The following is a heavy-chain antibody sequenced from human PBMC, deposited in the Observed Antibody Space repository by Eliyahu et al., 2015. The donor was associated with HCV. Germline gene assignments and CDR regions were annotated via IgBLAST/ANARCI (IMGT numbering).Heavy chain of an antibody. D-gene: IGHD6-13*01. CDR1: GXSFSGYY. V-gene: IGHV4-34*01. CDR2: INHSGST. CDR3: ARGGIAAPRGDYFDY. Sequence: QVQLQQWGAGLLKPSETLSLTCAVYGXSFSGYYWXWIRQPPGKGLEWIGEINHSGSTNYNPSLKSRVTISVDTSKNQFSLKLSSVTAADTAVYYCARGGIAAPRGDYFDYWGQGTLVTVSS. J-gene: IGHJ4*02.